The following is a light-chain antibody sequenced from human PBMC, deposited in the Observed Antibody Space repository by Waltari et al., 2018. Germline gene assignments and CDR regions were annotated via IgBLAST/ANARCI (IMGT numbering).Light chain of an antibody. J-gene: IGLJ1*01. Sequence: QSALPQPRSVSGSPGPSVTIPCTGASRDVGGYYCVSWYQQHPGKAPKLMIYDVSKRPSGVPDRFSGSKSGNTASLTISGLQAEDEADYYCCSYAGSYIPYVFGTGTKVTVL. V-gene: IGLV2-11*01. CDR2: DVS. CDR1: SRDVGGYYC. CDR3: CSYAGSYIPYV.